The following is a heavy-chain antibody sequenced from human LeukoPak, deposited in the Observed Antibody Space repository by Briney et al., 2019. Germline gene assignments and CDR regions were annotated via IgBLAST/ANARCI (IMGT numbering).Heavy chain of an antibody. CDR3: ARGIEAGLDY. CDR1: VYTFTNYD. D-gene: IGHD6-25*01. CDR2: MSPGRGYT. V-gene: IGHV1-8*02. J-gene: IGHJ4*02. Sequence: ASVKVSCKTSVYTFTNYDINWGRQATGQGLEWLGWMSPGRGYTGYAQKFEGRVTMTRDISITTAYVELSSLRSEDTAVYYCARGIEAGLDYWGQGTLVTVPS.